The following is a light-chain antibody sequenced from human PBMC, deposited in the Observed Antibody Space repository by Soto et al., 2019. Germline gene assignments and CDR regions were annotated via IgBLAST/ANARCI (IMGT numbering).Light chain of an antibody. Sequence: ETVMTQSPATLSVSPGEGATLSCRASQSVSIYLAWYQQKPGQAPRLLIYDASNRATGIPARFSGSGSGTEFTLTISSLQPDDFATYYCQHYNSYSEAFGQGTKVDI. CDR1: QSVSIY. CDR2: DAS. V-gene: IGKV3D-15*01. CDR3: QHYNSYSEA. J-gene: IGKJ1*01.